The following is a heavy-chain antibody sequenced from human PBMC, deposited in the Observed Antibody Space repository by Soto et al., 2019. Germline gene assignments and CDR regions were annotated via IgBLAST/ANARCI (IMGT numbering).Heavy chain of an antibody. V-gene: IGHV3-30-3*01. D-gene: IGHD2-2*02. CDR2: ISYDGSNK. Sequence: QVQLVESGGGVVQPGRSLRLSCAASGFTFSSYAMHWVRQAPGKGLEWVAVISYDGSNKYYADSVKGRFTISRDNSKNTLYLQMNNVRAEAAAVYYCATMGRSTSCYTRGRCRPFDYWGQGTLVSVS. CDR1: GFTFSSYA. CDR3: ATMGRSTSCYTRGRCRPFDY. J-gene: IGHJ4*02.